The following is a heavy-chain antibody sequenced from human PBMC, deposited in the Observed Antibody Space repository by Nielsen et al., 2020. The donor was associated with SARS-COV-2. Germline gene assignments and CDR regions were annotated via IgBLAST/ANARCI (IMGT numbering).Heavy chain of an antibody. CDR2: IDWDDDK. V-gene: IGHV2-70*11. CDR3: ARISHYGSSWPYYYYGMDV. CDR1: GFSLSTSGMC. J-gene: IGHJ6*02. Sequence: SGPTLVKPTQTLTLTCTFSGFSLSTSGMCVSWIRQPPGKALEWLARIDWDDDKYYSTSLKTRLTISKDTSKNKVVLTMTNMDPVDTATYYWARISHYGSSWPYYYYGMDVWGQGTTVTVSS. D-gene: IGHD6-13*01.